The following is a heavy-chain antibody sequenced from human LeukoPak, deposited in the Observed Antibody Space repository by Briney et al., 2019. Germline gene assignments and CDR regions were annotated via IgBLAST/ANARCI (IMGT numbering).Heavy chain of an antibody. CDR1: GGTFSSYA. CDR3: ARAAPTADIVVVPAALSRYFDL. J-gene: IGHJ2*01. Sequence: GSSVTVSCKASGGTFSSYAISWVRQAPGQGLEWMGGIIPIFGTANYAQKFQGRVTITTDEYTSKAYLELSSLRSEDTAVYYCARAAPTADIVVVPAALSRYFDLWGRGTLVTVSS. D-gene: IGHD2-2*01. CDR2: IIPIFGTA. V-gene: IGHV1-69*05.